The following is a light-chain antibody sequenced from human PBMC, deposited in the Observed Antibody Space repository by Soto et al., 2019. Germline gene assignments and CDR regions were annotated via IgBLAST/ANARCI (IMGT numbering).Light chain of an antibody. CDR3: QQYNSWLWT. CDR1: QSVSSK. Sequence: EIVMTQSPATLSVSPGEGATTSCRASQSVSSKLAWYQQKPGQAPRLLIYGASTRATGIPARFSGSGSGTEFTLIISSLQSEDSAVYYCQQYNSWLWTFGQGTKVDIK. J-gene: IGKJ1*01. CDR2: GAS. V-gene: IGKV3-15*01.